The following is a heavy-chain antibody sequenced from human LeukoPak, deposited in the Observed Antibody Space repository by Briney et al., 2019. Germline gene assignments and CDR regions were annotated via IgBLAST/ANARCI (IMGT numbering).Heavy chain of an antibody. CDR3: ARPRGASRRYNWFDP. V-gene: IGHV4-34*01. D-gene: IGHD2-2*01. J-gene: IGHJ5*02. CDR2: INHSGST. Sequence: SETLSLTCAVYGGSFSGYYWSWIRQPPGKGLEWIGEINHSGSTNYNPSLKSRVTISVDTSKNQFSLKLSSVTAADTAVYYCARPRGASRRYNWFDPWGQGTLVTVSS. CDR1: GGSFSGYY.